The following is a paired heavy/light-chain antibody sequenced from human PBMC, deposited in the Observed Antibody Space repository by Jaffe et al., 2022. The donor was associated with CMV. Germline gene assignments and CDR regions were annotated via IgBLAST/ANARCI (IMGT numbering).Heavy chain of an antibody. J-gene: IGHJ4*02. V-gene: IGHV3-23*01. CDR1: GFTFSSYA. CDR3: AKDITPLESRGRGYGDYGDY. Sequence: EVQLLESGGGLVQPGGSLRLSCAASGFTFSSYAMSWVRQAPGKGLEWVSAISGSGGSTYYADSVKGRFTISRDNSKNTLYLQMNSLRAEDTAVYYCAKDITPLESRGRGYGDYGDYWGQGTLVTVSS. D-gene: IGHD4-17*01. CDR2: ISGSGGST.
Light chain of an antibody. CDR2: DAS. J-gene: IGKJ3*01. CDR3: QQRSNWLSFT. CDR1: QSVSSY. Sequence: EIVLTQSPATLSLSPGERATLSCRASQSVSSYLAWYQQKPGQAPRLLIYDASNRATGIPARFSGSGSGTDFTLTISSLEPEDFAVYYCQQRSNWLSFTFGPGTKVDIK. V-gene: IGKV3-11*01.